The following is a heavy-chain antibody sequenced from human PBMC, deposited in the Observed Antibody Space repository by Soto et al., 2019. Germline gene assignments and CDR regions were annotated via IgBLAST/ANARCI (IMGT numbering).Heavy chain of an antibody. CDR3: ARMAGPWYFDL. Sequence: PXETLCLTCSVHGWSLSGFYWSWIRQPPGKGLEWIGEINHSGSSNYNPPLKSRVTMSLDTSRNQFSLSLNSVTAADTAVYYCARMAGPWYFDLWGRGSLVTVSS. CDR1: GWSLSGFY. CDR2: INHSGSS. V-gene: IGHV4-34*01. J-gene: IGHJ2*01.